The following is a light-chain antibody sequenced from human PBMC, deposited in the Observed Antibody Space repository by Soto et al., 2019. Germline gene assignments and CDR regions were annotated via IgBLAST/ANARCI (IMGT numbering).Light chain of an antibody. CDR3: SSYAGGNSFV. J-gene: IGLJ2*01. Sequence: QSALTQPPSASGSPGQSVTFSCTGSSSDVGAHNYVSWYQQHPGEAPKLMIYEVSRRPSGVPDRFSGSKSGNTASLTVSGLQAEDEADYYCSSYAGGNSFVFGGGTKLTVL. CDR1: SSDVGAHNY. V-gene: IGLV2-8*01. CDR2: EVS.